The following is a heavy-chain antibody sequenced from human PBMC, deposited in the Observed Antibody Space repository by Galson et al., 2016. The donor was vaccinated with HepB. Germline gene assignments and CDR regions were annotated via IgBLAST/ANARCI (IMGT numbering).Heavy chain of an antibody. CDR2: IKQDGNEK. Sequence: SLRLSCAASGFTFSNYWMSWVRQAPGKGLEWVANIKQDGNEKYYVDSVKGRFTISRDNAKNSLYLQMNSLRAEDTAVYYCAKSHDYGDWYFDRWGRGTLVTASS. CDR1: GFTFSNYW. V-gene: IGHV3-7*01. J-gene: IGHJ2*01. CDR3: AKSHDYGDWYFDR. D-gene: IGHD4-17*01.